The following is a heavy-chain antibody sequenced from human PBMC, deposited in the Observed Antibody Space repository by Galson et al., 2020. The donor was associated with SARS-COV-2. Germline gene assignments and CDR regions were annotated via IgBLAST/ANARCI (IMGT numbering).Heavy chain of an antibody. J-gene: IGHJ4*02. CDR3: AKDKTTSATGGLGYLDY. Sequence: GGSLRPPCAPSGFTSRNTGIHWVRKGPGKGLEWVAFIRYEGQSKSYGDSVRGRFTVSRDDSKNTVYLQMNSLRNEDTAVYYCAKDKTTSATGGLGYLDYWGQGTLVTVSP. D-gene: IGHD6-13*01. V-gene: IGHV3-30*02. CDR2: IRYEGQSK. CDR1: GFTSRNTG.